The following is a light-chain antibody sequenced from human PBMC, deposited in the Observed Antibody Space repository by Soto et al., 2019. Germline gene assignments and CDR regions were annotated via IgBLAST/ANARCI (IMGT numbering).Light chain of an antibody. CDR3: QQSYSTFWT. J-gene: IGKJ1*01. V-gene: IGKV1-39*01. CDR2: AAS. Sequence: DIQITQSPSSLSASVGDRVTITCRASQSISSYLNWYQQKPGKAPKLLIYAASSLQSGVPSRFSGSGSGTDFTLTISSLQPEDFATYYCQQSYSTFWTFGQGTKVDIK. CDR1: QSISSY.